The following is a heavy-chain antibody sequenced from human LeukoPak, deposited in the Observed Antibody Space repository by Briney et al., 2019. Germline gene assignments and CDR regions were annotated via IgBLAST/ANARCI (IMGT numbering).Heavy chain of an antibody. J-gene: IGHJ6*02. CDR2: IYSGGST. D-gene: IGHD3-10*01. CDR1: GFTVSSNY. Sequence: PGGSLRLSCAASGFTVSSNYMSWVRQAPGKGLEWVSVIYSGGSTYYADSVKGRFTISRDNSKNTLYLQMNSLRAEDTAVYYCARDSNSLYGSGSYYYYYGMDVWGQGTTVTVSS. CDR3: ARDSNSLYGSGSYYYYYGMDV. V-gene: IGHV3-53*01.